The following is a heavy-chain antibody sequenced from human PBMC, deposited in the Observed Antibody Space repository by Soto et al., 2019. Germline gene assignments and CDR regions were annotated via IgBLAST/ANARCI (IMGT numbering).Heavy chain of an antibody. D-gene: IGHD3-22*01. V-gene: IGHV3-23*01. CDR1: GFSFSSYA. J-gene: IGHJ4*02. CDR3: AKDHPVIEVVKVFEY. Sequence: GGSLRLSCAASGFSFSSYAMSWVRQAPGKGLDWVSAISGSGTKTHYADSVKGRFTISRDNSKNTLHLQMNSLRAEDTAVYYCAKDHPVIEVVKVFEYWGRGALVTVSS. CDR2: ISGSGTKT.